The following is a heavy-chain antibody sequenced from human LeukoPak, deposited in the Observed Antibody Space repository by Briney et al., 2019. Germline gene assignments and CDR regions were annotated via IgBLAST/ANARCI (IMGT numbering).Heavy chain of an antibody. V-gene: IGHV4-59*08. D-gene: IGHD2-21*02. J-gene: IGHJ4*02. CDR1: GGSISSYY. CDR3: ARHSYCGGDCYLDY. CDR2: IYYSGST. Sequence: PSETLSLTCTVSGGSISSYYWSWIRQPPGKGLEWIGYIYYSGSTNYNPSLKSRVTISVDTSKNQFSLKLSSVTAADTAVYYCARHSYCGGDCYLDYWGRGTLVTVSS.